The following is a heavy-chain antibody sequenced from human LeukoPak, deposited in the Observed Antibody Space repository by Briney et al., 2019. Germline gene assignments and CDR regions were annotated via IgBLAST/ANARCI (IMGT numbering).Heavy chain of an antibody. V-gene: IGHV4-39*01. D-gene: IGHD6-19*01. Sequence: SETLSLTCTVSGGSISSSSYYWGWIRQPPGKGLERIGSIYYSGSTYYNPSLKSRVTISVDTSKNQFSLKLSSVTAADTAVYYCATLYSSGWYSGYYFDYWGLGTLVTVSS. CDR2: IYYSGST. CDR1: GGSISSSSYY. J-gene: IGHJ4*02. CDR3: ATLYSSGWYSGYYFDY.